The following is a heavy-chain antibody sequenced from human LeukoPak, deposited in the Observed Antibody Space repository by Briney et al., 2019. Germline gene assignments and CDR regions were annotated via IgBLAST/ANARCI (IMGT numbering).Heavy chain of an antibody. D-gene: IGHD5-12*01. CDR2: IYYSGST. J-gene: IGHJ4*02. V-gene: IGHV4-61*01. CDR1: GGSVSSGSFY. Sequence: SETLSLTCTVSGGSVSSGSFYWNWIRQPPGKGLEWIGYIYYSGSTSYNPSLKSRVTISVDTSKNQFSLKLSSVTAADTAVYYCARGPSFSGYDPPGDYWGQGTLVTVSS. CDR3: ARGPSFSGYDPPGDY.